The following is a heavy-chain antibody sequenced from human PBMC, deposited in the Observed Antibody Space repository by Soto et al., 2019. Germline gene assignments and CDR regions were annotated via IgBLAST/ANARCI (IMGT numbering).Heavy chain of an antibody. CDR1: GFTFPAYA. D-gene: IGHD2-15*01. CDR2: TSNDGRGK. V-gene: IGHV3-30*04. CDR3: ARYQGFGGGRSCYYFDF. J-gene: IGHJ4*02. Sequence: LRLACAASGFTFPAYAIHCVRQAPGKGLEWVAVTSNDGRGKYYADSVKGRFTISRDNSKNTLYLQMNSLRSDVTAVYYCARYQGFGGGRSCYYFDFWGQGTLVTVSS.